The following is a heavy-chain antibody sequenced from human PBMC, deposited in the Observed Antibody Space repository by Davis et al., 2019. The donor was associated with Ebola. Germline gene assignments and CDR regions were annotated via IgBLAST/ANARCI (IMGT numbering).Heavy chain of an antibody. CDR2: INTNTGNP. V-gene: IGHV7-4-1*02. Sequence: AASVKVSCKASGYTFTSYAMNWVRQAPGQGLEWMGWINTNTGNPTYAQGFTGRFVFSLDTSVSTAYLQISSLKAEDTAVYYCARMYSSSWGTYYYYGMDVWGQGTTVTVSS. CDR1: GYTFTSYA. CDR3: ARMYSSSWGTYYYYGMDV. J-gene: IGHJ6*02. D-gene: IGHD6-13*01.